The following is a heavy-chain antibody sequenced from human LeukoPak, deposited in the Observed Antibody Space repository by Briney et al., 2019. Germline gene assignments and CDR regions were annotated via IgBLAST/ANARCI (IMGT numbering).Heavy chain of an antibody. CDR3: ARGGVDYYGSGTYYLMYYFDY. CDR1: GFTFSSYA. D-gene: IGHD3-10*01. Sequence: PGGSLRPTCAASGFTFSSYALHWVRQAPGKGLEWVSGISGSGGATYYADSVKGRFTISRDDPHNTLYLQMNSLRAEDTAVYFCARGGVDYYGSGTYYLMYYFDYWGQGALVTVSS. V-gene: IGHV3-23*01. J-gene: IGHJ4*02. CDR2: ISGSGGAT.